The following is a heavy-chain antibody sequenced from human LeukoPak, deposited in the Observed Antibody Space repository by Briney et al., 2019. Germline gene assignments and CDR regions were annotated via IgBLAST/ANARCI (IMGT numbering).Heavy chain of an antibody. CDR2: IYSGGST. CDR1: GFTVSSNY. Sequence: GGSLRLSCAASGFTVSSNYMSWVRQAPGKGLEWVSVIYSGGSTYYADSVKGRFTISRDNSKNTLYLQMNSLRAEDTAVYYCARVRGVWPSAFDIWGQGTMVTVSS. J-gene: IGHJ3*02. V-gene: IGHV3-53*01. D-gene: IGHD2-21*01. CDR3: ARVRGVWPSAFDI.